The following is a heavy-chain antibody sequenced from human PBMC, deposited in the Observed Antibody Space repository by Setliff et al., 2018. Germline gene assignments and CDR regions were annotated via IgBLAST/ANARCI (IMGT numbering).Heavy chain of an antibody. J-gene: IGHJ4*02. CDR3: ARDGHNVYYFDY. Sequence: PGGSLRLSCAASGFSFSNYWMHWVRQAPGKGLVWVSRINSDGSSTNYADSVKGQFTVSRDNAKNTLYLQMNSLRAEDTAVYYCARDGHNVYYFDYWDLGTLVTVSS. CDR2: INSDGSST. D-gene: IGHD1-1*01. CDR1: GFSFSNYW. V-gene: IGHV3-74*01.